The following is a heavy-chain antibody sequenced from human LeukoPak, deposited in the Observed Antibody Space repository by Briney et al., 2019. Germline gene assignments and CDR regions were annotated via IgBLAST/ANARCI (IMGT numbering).Heavy chain of an antibody. Sequence: SETLSLTCGVSGGSVINTNWWTWSRQPPGKGLEWIGEVHLDGRTNYNPSLESRLTMSVDVSENQVSLKLTSVTAADTAVYYCAREGGFYRPLDYSGQGTLVTVSS. J-gene: IGHJ4*02. CDR2: VHLDGRT. V-gene: IGHV4-4*02. CDR1: GGSVINTNW. CDR3: AREGGFYRPLDY. D-gene: IGHD3-3*01.